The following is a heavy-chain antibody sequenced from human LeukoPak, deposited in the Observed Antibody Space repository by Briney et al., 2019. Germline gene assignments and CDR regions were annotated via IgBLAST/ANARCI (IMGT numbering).Heavy chain of an antibody. CDR3: AREFRTTKAGFDI. J-gene: IGHJ3*02. CDR1: GYSFTSYW. Sequence: GESLKISCKGSGYSFTSYWIGWVRQMPGKGLEWMGIIYPGDSDTRYSPSFQGQVTISADKSISTAYLQWSSLKASDTAMYYCAREFRTTKAGFDIWGQGTMVTVSS. V-gene: IGHV5-51*01. CDR2: IYPGDSDT. D-gene: IGHD4-11*01.